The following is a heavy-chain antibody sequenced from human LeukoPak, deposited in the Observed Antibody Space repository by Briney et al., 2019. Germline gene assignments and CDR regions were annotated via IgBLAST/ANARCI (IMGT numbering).Heavy chain of an antibody. D-gene: IGHD5-24*01. CDR1: GGSISSYY. J-gene: IGHJ4*02. V-gene: IGHV4-59*08. CDR2: IYYSGST. CDR3: ARQSGRDGYNSDY. Sequence: NPSETLSLTCTVSGGSISSYYWSWIRQPPGKGLEWIGYIYYSGSTNYNPSLKSRVTISVDTSKNQFSLKLSSVTAADTAVYYCARQSGRDGYNSDYWGQGTLVTVSS.